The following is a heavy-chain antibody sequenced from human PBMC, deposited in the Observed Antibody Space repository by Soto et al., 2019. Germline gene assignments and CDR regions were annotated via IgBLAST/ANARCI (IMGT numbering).Heavy chain of an antibody. CDR1: GFTFGYYW. V-gene: IGHV3-7*01. CDR2: IKWDASEK. Sequence: PGGSLRLSCAASGFTFGYYWMSWVRQAPGKGLEWLATIKWDASEKKYVDSVKGRFTISRDNSKNTLYLQMNSLRAEDTAVYYCARGTLLWFGTGYYGMDVWGQGTTVTVSS. D-gene: IGHD3-10*01. CDR3: ARGTLLWFGTGYYGMDV. J-gene: IGHJ6*02.